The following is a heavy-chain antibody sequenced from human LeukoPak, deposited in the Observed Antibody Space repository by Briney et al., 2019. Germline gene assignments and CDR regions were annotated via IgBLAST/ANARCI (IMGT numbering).Heavy chain of an antibody. Sequence: GGSLRLSCAASGFTFSSYSMNWVRQAPGKGLEWVSSISSSSSYIYYADSVKGRFTISRDNAKNSLYLQMNSLRAEDTAAYYCARVCLAPARYSYADDAFDIWGQGTMVTVSS. V-gene: IGHV3-21*01. CDR3: ARVCLAPARYSYADDAFDI. D-gene: IGHD5-18*01. CDR1: GFTFSSYS. J-gene: IGHJ3*02. CDR2: ISSSSSYI.